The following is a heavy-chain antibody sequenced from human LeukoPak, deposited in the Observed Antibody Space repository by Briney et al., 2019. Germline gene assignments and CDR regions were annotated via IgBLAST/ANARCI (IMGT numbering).Heavy chain of an antibody. V-gene: IGHV3-21*01. J-gene: IGHJ4*02. CDR2: NSSSSSYI. CDR1: GFTFSSYS. Sequence: GGSLRLSCAASGFTFSSYSMNWVRQAPGKGLEWVSSNSSSSSYIYYADSVKGRFTISRDNAKNSLYLQMNSLRAEDTAVYYCAYGIVVVPAAPVQLDYWGQGTLVTVSS. CDR3: AYGIVVVPAAPVQLDY. D-gene: IGHD2-2*01.